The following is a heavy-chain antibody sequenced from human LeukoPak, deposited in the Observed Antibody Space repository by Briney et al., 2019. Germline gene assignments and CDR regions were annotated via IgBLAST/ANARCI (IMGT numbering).Heavy chain of an antibody. V-gene: IGHV5-51*01. D-gene: IGHD3/OR15-3a*01. CDR3: ARLRPLDLFDY. Sequence: PGESLKISCKISGYILTRNWIGWVRQVPGKGLEWMGLAYPGDSGTKYSPSFQGQVTISADKSISTAYLQWSSLKASDTAMYYCARLRPLDLFDYWGQGTLVTVSS. CDR2: AYPGDSGT. CDR1: GYILTRNW. J-gene: IGHJ4*02.